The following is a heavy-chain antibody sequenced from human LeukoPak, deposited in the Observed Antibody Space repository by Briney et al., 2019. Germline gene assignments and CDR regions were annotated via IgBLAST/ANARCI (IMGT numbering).Heavy chain of an antibody. D-gene: IGHD6-19*01. CDR3: ARGQYSSGWYDY. V-gene: IGHV4-34*01. CDR1: GGSFSGYY. Sequence: SETLSLTCAVYGGSFSGYYWSWIRQPPGKGLEWIGEIDHSGSTNYNPSLKSRVTISVDTSKNQFSLKLSSVTAADTAVYYCARGQYSSGWYDYWGQGTLVTVSS. CDR2: IDHSGST. J-gene: IGHJ4*02.